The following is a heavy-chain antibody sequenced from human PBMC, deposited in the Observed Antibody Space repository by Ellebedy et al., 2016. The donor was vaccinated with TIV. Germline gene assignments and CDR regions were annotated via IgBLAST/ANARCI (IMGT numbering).Heavy chain of an antibody. V-gene: IGHV3-48*04. D-gene: IGHD5-18*01. CDR3: ARLGYSYGNYYFDY. CDR1: GFTVSNYW. Sequence: GESLKISCVASGFTVSNYWMNWVRHAPGKGLEWVSYISSSGSTIYYADSVKGRFTISRDNAKNSLYLQMNSLRAEDTAVYYCARLGYSYGNYYFDYWGQGTLVTVSS. CDR2: ISSSGSTI. J-gene: IGHJ4*02.